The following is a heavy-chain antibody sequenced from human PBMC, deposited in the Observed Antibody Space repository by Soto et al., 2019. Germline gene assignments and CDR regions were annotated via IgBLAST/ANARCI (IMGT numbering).Heavy chain of an antibody. Sequence: GGSLRLSCAASGFTFSSYAMSWVRQAPGKGLEWVSAISGSGGSTYYADSVKGRFTISRDNSKNTLYLQMNSLRAEDTAVYYCAKEGYCSGGSCYGCFDPWGQGTLVTVAS. J-gene: IGHJ5*02. D-gene: IGHD2-15*01. CDR3: AKEGYCSGGSCYGCFDP. CDR1: GFTFSSYA. CDR2: ISGSGGST. V-gene: IGHV3-23*01.